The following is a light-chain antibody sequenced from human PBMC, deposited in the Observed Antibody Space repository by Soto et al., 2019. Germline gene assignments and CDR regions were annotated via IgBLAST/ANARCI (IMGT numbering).Light chain of an antibody. J-gene: IGKJ2*01. Sequence: IQMAQAPSSLSASVEARCTNTYLASQNIKADISWYQQQPGKAPERLIYGSSTLQSGVPSRFSGSGSGTDFTLTISNLQPEDFATYFCQQSYATPYTFGQGTKVDIK. CDR2: GSS. CDR3: QQSYATPYT. V-gene: IGKV1-39*01. CDR1: QNIKAD.